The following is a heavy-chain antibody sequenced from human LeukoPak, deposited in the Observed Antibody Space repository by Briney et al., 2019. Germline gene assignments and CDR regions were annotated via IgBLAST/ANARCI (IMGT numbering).Heavy chain of an antibody. CDR3: ARDRSGSDDFWSGSYNWFDP. J-gene: IGHJ5*02. V-gene: IGHV4-30-2*01. Sequence: SETLSLTCAVSGGSISSGGYSWSWIRQPPGKGLEWIGYIYHSGSTYYNPSLKSRVTISVDRSKNQFSLKLSSVTAADTAVYYCARDRSGSDDFWSGSYNWFDPWGQGTLVTVSS. CDR2: IYHSGST. D-gene: IGHD3-3*01. CDR1: GGSISSGGYS.